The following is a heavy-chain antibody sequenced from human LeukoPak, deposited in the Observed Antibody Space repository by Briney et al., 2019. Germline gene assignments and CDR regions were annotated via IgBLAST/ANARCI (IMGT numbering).Heavy chain of an antibody. CDR2: IDHSGST. CDR1: GWSFSRYY. Sequence: PSETLSLTCAVYGWSFSRYYWSWLRQSPGKGLEGIAEIDHSGSTNYNPSLKTRVTISMDTSKNQFSLRLSSVTAADTAVYYCARAVGSAEDYWGQGTLVTVSS. V-gene: IGHV4-34*01. CDR3: ARAVGSAEDY. D-gene: IGHD5-12*01. J-gene: IGHJ4*02.